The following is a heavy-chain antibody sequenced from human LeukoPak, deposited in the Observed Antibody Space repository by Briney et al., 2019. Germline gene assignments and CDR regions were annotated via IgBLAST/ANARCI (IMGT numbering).Heavy chain of an antibody. CDR1: GFTLSNYW. D-gene: IGHD3-10*01. Sequence: GGSLRLSCAASGFTLSNYWMSWVRQAPGKGLEWVANINQDGSEKYYVDSVKGRFTISRDNAKNSLYLQMNSLRAEDTAVYYCARGGLMVRYFDYWGQGTLVTVSS. CDR2: INQDGSEK. CDR3: ARGGLMVRYFDY. J-gene: IGHJ4*02. V-gene: IGHV3-7*01.